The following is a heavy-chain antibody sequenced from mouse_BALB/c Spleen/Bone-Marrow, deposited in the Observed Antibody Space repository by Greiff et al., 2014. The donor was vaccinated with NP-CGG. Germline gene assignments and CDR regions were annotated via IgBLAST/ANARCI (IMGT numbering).Heavy chain of an antibody. Sequence: VQLKESGTVLARPGASVKMSCKASGYSFTSYWMHWVRQRPGQGLEWIGAIYPGNSDTSYNQKFKGRAKLTAVTSASTAYMELSSLTNEDSAVYYCTNGYDYYAMDYWGQGTSVTVSS. CDR1: GYSFTSYW. V-gene: IGHV1-5*01. D-gene: IGHD2-2*01. J-gene: IGHJ4*01. CDR2: IYPGNSDT. CDR3: TNGYDYYAMDY.